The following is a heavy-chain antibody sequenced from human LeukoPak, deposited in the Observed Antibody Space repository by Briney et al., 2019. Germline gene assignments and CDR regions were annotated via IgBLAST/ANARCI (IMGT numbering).Heavy chain of an antibody. Sequence: GGSLRLSCAASGFTFSNYAMNLVRQAPGKGLEVGSRITGSGGGAYYADSVKGRFTISRDNSKNTLDLQMNSLRAEDTAVYYCAKGLKGCSGSSCYYFFDFWGQGALITVSS. CDR3: AKGLKGCSGSSCYYFFDF. CDR2: ITGSGGGA. V-gene: IGHV3-23*01. D-gene: IGHD2-15*01. CDR1: GFTFSNYA. J-gene: IGHJ4*02.